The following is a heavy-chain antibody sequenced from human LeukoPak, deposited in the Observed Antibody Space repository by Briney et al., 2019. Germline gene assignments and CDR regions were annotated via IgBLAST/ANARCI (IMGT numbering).Heavy chain of an antibody. CDR3: ARDRDIVVVPAALDY. CDR1: GFTFSSYW. V-gene: IGHV3-7*01. D-gene: IGHD2-2*01. J-gene: IGHJ4*02. Sequence: PGGSLRLSCAASGFTFSSYWMSWVRQAPGKGREWVANIKQDGSEKYYVDSVKGRFTISRDNAKNSLYLQMNSLRAEDTAVYYCARDRDIVVVPAALDYWGQGTLVTVSS. CDR2: IKQDGSEK.